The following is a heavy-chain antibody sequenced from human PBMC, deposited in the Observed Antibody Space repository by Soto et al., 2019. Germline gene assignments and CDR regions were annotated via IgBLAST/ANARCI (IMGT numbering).Heavy chain of an antibody. D-gene: IGHD3-3*01. V-gene: IGHV4-59*01. J-gene: IGHJ4*02. CDR3: ARADFWSGFYAFEH. CDR1: GDSIRSYY. Sequence: ETLSLTCSVSGDSIRSYYWNWMRQTPGKGLEWIGYFYYSGSTNYNPSLNDRVTISADTPKNQFSLRLTSVTAADTAVYYCARADFWSGFYAFEHWGPGLLVTVSS. CDR2: FYYSGST.